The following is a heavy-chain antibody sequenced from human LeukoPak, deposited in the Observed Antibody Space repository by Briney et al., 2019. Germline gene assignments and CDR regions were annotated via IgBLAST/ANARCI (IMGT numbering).Heavy chain of an antibody. CDR2: IWYDGSNK. D-gene: IGHD1-26*01. V-gene: IGHV3-33*01. J-gene: IGHJ3*02. Sequence: PGRSLRLSCAASGFTFSSYGMHWVRQAPGKGLEWVAVIWYDGSNKYYADSVKGRFTISRDNSKNTLYLQMNSLRAEDTAVYYCARDYSGSYDDAFDIWGQRTMVTVSS. CDR1: GFTFSSYG. CDR3: ARDYSGSYDDAFDI.